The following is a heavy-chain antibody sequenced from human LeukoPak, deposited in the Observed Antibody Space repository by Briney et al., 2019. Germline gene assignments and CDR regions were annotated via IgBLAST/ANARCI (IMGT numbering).Heavy chain of an antibody. V-gene: IGHV3-30*03. CDR2: ISYDGSNK. CDR3: ARDQGSGPGGSYYYYYGMDV. CDR1: GFTFSSYG. Sequence: GGSLRLSCAASGFTFSSYGMHWVRQAPGKGLEWVAVISYDGSNKYYADSVKGRFTISRDNSKNTLYLQMNSLRAEDTAVYYCARDQGSGPGGSYYYYYGMDVWGQGTTVTVSS. D-gene: IGHD1-26*01. J-gene: IGHJ6*02.